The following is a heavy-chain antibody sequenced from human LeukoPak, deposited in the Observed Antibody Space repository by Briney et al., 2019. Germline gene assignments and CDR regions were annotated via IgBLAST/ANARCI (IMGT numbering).Heavy chain of an antibody. CDR1: GFIFTNYF. CDR2: IKHDGSEK. D-gene: IGHD3-3*01. Sequence: GGSLRLSCAASGFIFTNYFMSWVRQAPGKGLEWVASIKHDGSEKYYADSVRDRFTISRDNTMNSLYLQMSSLRAEDTAVYYCAADRGWRTSGYYLYYFEYWGQGTLVTYSS. V-gene: IGHV3-7*01. J-gene: IGHJ4*02. CDR3: AADRGWRTSGYYLYYFEY.